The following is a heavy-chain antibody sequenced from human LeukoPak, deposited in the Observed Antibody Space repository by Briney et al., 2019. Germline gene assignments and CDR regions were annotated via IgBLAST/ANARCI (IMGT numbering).Heavy chain of an antibody. CDR2: ISSSSSYI. D-gene: IGHD3-22*01. Sequence: GGSLRLSCAASGFTFSSYSMNWVRQAPGKGLEWVSSISSSSSYIYYADSVKGRFTIPRDNAKNSLYLQMNSLRAEDTAVYYCARDSNRAYYYDSSGPKGFDYWGQGTLVTVSS. V-gene: IGHV3-21*01. J-gene: IGHJ4*02. CDR1: GFTFSSYS. CDR3: ARDSNRAYYYDSSGPKGFDY.